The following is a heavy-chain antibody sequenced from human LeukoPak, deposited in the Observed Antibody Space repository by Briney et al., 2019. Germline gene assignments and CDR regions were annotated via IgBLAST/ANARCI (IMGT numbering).Heavy chain of an antibody. D-gene: IGHD6-13*01. V-gene: IGHV3-23*01. Sequence: PGGSLRLSCAASGFTFSTYAMSWVRQAPGKGLEWVSAINSGGSTYYADSLKGRFTISRDNSKNTLYLQMNSLRVDDTAVYYCAKDWPSEWQQLPDYDAFDIWGQGTMVTVSS. CDR1: GFTFSTYA. CDR2: INSGGST. CDR3: AKDWPSEWQQLPDYDAFDI. J-gene: IGHJ3*02.